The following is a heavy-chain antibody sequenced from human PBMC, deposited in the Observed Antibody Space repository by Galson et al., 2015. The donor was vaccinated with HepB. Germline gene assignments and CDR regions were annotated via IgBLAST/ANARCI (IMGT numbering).Heavy chain of an antibody. V-gene: IGHV3-48*04. CDR3: ARDGPDSSGYYYGWYFDL. J-gene: IGHJ2*01. CDR2: ISGSGSII. CDR1: GFPFSSYS. Sequence: SLRLSCAVSGFPFSSYSMNWVRQAPGKGLEWVSYISGSGSIIYNADSVKGRFTISRDNAKNSLYLQMNSLRAEDTAVYYCARDGPDSSGYYYGWYFDLWGRGTLVTVSS. D-gene: IGHD3-22*01.